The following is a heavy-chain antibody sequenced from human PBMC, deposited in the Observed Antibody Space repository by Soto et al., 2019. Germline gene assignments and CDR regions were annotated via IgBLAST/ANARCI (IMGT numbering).Heavy chain of an antibody. CDR1: GFTFSSYS. CDR3: ARNPDVDFWSGYLQGGYMDV. Sequence: GGSLRLSCAASGFTFSSYSMNWVRQAPGKGLEWVSSISSSSSYIYYADSVKGRFTISRDNAKNSLYLQMNSLRAEDTAVYYCARNPDVDFWSGYLQGGYMDVWGKGTTVTVSS. D-gene: IGHD3-3*01. CDR2: ISSSSSYI. V-gene: IGHV3-21*01. J-gene: IGHJ6*03.